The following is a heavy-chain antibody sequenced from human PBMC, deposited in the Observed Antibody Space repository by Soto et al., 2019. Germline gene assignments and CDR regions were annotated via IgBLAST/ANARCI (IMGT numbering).Heavy chain of an antibody. CDR3: ARNTPYSSSGPPVYYYYYMDV. D-gene: IGHD6-6*01. CDR1: GGTFSSYT. CDR2: IIPILGIA. J-gene: IGHJ6*03. V-gene: IGHV1-69*02. Sequence: QVQLVQSGAEVKKPGSSVKVSCKASGGTFSSYTISWVRQAPGQGLEWMGRIIPILGIANYAQKFQGRVTITADKSTSTAYMEMRSLRSEDTAVYYCARNTPYSSSGPPVYYYYYMDVWGKGTTVTVSS.